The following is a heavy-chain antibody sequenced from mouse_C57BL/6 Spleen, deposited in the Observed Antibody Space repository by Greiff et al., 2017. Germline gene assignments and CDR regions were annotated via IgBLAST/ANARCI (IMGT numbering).Heavy chain of an antibody. V-gene: IGHV1-56*01. J-gene: IGHJ3*01. CDR3: ARSEGALTTGAGVAY. D-gene: IGHD1-1*01. CDR2: IFPGSGST. Sequence: QVQLKQSGPELVRPGASVKISCKAPGYTFTSHWMPWVRQRPGQGLEWIGEIFPGSGSTYYNEKFKGKATLTVDTSSSTAYMQLSSLTSEDSAVYCCARSEGALTTGAGVAYWGQGTLVTVSA. CDR1: GYTFTSHW.